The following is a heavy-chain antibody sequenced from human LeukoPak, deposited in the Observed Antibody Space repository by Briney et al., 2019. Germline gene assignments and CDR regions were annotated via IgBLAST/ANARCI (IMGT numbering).Heavy chain of an antibody. CDR3: ARAEVAVAGAPFNDY. Sequence: GASVKVSCKASGGTFSSYAISWVRQAPGQGLEWMGRIIPIFGTANYAQKFQGRVTITTDESTSTAYMELSSLRSEDTAVYYCARAEVAVAGAPFNDYWGQGTLVTVSS. CDR1: GGTFSSYA. CDR2: IIPIFGTA. J-gene: IGHJ4*02. D-gene: IGHD6-19*01. V-gene: IGHV1-69*05.